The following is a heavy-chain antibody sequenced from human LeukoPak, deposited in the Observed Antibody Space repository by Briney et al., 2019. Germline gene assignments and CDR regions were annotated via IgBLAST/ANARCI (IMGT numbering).Heavy chain of an antibody. V-gene: IGHV2-5*08. Sequence: TLSLTCTVSGVSISTYYWSWIRQPPGKALEWLALIYWDDDKRYSPSLKSRLTITKDTSKNQVVLTRTNMDPVDTATYYCAHIGFVGIQLWAHYFDYWGQGTLVTVSS. J-gene: IGHJ4*02. CDR3: AHIGFVGIQLWAHYFDY. D-gene: IGHD5-18*01. CDR1: GVSISTYYW. CDR2: IYWDDDK.